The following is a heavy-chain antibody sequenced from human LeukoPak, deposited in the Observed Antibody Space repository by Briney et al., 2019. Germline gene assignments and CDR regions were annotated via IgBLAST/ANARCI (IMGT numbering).Heavy chain of an antibody. V-gene: IGHV4-39*01. D-gene: IGHD6-19*01. CDR2: IYYSGST. Sequence: PSETLSLTCTVSGGSISSSSYYWGWIRQPPGKGLEWIGSIYYSGSTYYNPSLKSRVTISVDTSKNQFSLKLSSVTAADTAVYYCARHKLAVAGYYFDYWGQGTLVTVSS. CDR1: GGSISSSSYY. CDR3: ARHKLAVAGYYFDY. J-gene: IGHJ4*02.